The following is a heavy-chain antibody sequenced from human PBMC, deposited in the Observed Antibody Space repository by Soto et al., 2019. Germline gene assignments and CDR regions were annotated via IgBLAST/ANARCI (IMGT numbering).Heavy chain of an antibody. J-gene: IGHJ6*03. Sequence: ASVKVSCKASGYTFTSYGISWVRQAPGQGLEWMGWISAYNGNTNYAQKLQGRVTMTTDTSTSTAYMELRSLRSDDTAVYYCARIFPRAGWSSYYGRSGGYYYYLAVWGKGTTVTGSS. CDR1: GYTFTSYG. CDR2: ISAYNGNT. D-gene: IGHD3-3*01. CDR3: ARIFPRAGWSSYYGRSGGYYYYLAV. V-gene: IGHV1-18*01.